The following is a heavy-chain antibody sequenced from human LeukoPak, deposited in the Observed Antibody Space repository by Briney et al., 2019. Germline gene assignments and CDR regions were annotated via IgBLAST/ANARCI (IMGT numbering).Heavy chain of an antibody. CDR3: ASRPPSSGSYSSFDY. D-gene: IGHD1-26*01. V-gene: IGHV3-48*02. J-gene: IGHJ4*02. Sequence: GGSLRLSCAASGFTFSSYIMNWVRQAPGKGLEWVSYISSSSSTIYYADSVKGRFTISRDNAKNSLYLQMNSLRDEDTAVYYCASRPPSSGSYSSFDYWGQGTLVIVSS. CDR1: GFTFSSYI. CDR2: ISSSSSTI.